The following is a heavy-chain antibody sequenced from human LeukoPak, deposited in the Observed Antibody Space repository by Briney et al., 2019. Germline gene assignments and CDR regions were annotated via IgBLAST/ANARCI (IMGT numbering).Heavy chain of an antibody. CDR3: ARAGRWFGTPLGY. V-gene: IGHV4-61*02. CDR1: GGSISSGSYY. D-gene: IGHD3-10*01. Sequence: PSQTLSLTCTVSGGSISSGSYYWSWIRQPAGKGLEWIGRIYTSGGTNYNPSLKSRVTISVDTSKNQFSLKLSSVTAADTAVYYCARAGRWFGTPLGYWGQGTLVTVSS. J-gene: IGHJ4*02. CDR2: IYTSGGT.